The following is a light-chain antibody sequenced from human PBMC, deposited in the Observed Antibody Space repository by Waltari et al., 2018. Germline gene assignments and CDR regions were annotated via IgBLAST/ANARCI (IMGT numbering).Light chain of an antibody. CDR1: SRDVGSYKL. J-gene: IGLJ2*01. V-gene: IGLV2-23*01. Sequence: QSALTQPASVSGSPGQSITISCTGTSRDVGSYKLVSWYQQHPGKAPRLMISADSNRPSGSSKRCSGSKSGNTASLTISGLQAEDEAAYYCCSYAGSSTVKFGEGTYLTVL. CDR3: CSYAGSSTVK. CDR2: ADS.